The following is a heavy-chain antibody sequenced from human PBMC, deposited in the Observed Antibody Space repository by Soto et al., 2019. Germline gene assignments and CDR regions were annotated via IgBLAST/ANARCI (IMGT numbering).Heavy chain of an antibody. J-gene: IGHJ4*02. Sequence: GGSLRLSCAASGFTFSSYWMTWVRQAPGKALEWLANIKHDGSESNYVDSVKGRFTISRDNAENSVYLQMNSLSAEDTAVYYCVRDSQKYDLWSGSGYYFDYWGQGTLVTVSS. CDR2: IKHDGSES. CDR1: GFTFSSYW. V-gene: IGHV3-7*05. CDR3: VRDSQKYDLWSGSGYYFDY. D-gene: IGHD3-3*01.